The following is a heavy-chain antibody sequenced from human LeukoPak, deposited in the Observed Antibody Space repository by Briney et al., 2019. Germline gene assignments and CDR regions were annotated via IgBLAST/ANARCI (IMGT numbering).Heavy chain of an antibody. D-gene: IGHD1-14*01. CDR1: GYTFTSYD. Sequence: ALVKVSCKASGYTFTSYDINWVRQATGQGLEWMGWMNPNSGNTGYAQKFQGRVTITRNTSISTAYMELSSLRSEDTAVYYCARVRRTAGAFDIWGQGTMVTVSS. CDR3: ARVRRTAGAFDI. CDR2: MNPNSGNT. V-gene: IGHV1-8*03. J-gene: IGHJ3*02.